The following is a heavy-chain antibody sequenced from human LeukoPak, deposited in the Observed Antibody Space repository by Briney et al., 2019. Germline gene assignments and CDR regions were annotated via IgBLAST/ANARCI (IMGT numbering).Heavy chain of an antibody. Sequence: PSETLSLTCAVYGGSFSGYYWSWIRQPPGKGLEWIGEINHSGSTNYNPSLESRVTISVDTSKNQFSLKLSSVTAADTAVYYCARAIGYSSSWSDNWFDPWGQGTLVTVSS. CDR1: GGSFSGYY. CDR2: INHSGST. V-gene: IGHV4-34*01. D-gene: IGHD6-13*01. J-gene: IGHJ5*02. CDR3: ARAIGYSSSWSDNWFDP.